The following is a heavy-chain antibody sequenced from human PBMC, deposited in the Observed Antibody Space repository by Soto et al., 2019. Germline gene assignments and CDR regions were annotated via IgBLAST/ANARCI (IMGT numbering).Heavy chain of an antibody. CDR1: GGTFSSYA. J-gene: IGHJ5*02. D-gene: IGHD2-8*01. V-gene: IGHV1-69*01. CDR2: IIPIFGTA. Sequence: QVQLVQSGAEVKKPGSSVKVSCKASGGTFSSYAISWVRQAPGQGLEWMGGIIPIFGTANYAQKFQGRVTITADESTSTAYMELSSLRSEDTAVYYCARDGRYCTNGVCRGSNWFDPWGQGTLVTVSS. CDR3: ARDGRYCTNGVCRGSNWFDP.